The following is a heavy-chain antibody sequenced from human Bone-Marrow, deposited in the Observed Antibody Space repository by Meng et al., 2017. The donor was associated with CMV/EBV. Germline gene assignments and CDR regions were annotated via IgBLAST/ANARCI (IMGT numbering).Heavy chain of an antibody. CDR2: INNDGSTT. CDR1: GFTFSSYW. D-gene: IGHD5-12*01. CDR3: VRPRYTGNEHTY. V-gene: IGHV3-74*01. Sequence: CAASGFTFSSYWMRWVRQAPGKGLVWVSRINNDGSTTIYADSVKGRFTISRDNARNTLYLQMNSLRAEDTAVYYCVRPRYTGNEHTYWGQGTLVTVSS. J-gene: IGHJ4*02.